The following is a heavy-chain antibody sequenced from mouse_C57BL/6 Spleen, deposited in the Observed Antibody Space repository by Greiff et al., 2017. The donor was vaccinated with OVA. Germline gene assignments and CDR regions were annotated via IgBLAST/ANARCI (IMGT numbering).Heavy chain of an antibody. Sequence: VMLVESGAELARPGASVKLSCKASGYTFTSYGISWVKQRTGQGLEWIGEIYPRSGNTYYNEKFKGKATLTADKSSSTAYMELRSLTSEDSAVYFCARSGYYGSSYETFDYWGQGTTLTVSS. CDR1: GYTFTSYG. J-gene: IGHJ2*01. CDR2: IYPRSGNT. V-gene: IGHV1-81*01. D-gene: IGHD1-1*01. CDR3: ARSGYYGSSYETFDY.